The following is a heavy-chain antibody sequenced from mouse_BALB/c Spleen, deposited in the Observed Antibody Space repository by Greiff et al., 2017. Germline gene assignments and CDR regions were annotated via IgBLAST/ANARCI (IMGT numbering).Heavy chain of an antibody. Sequence: QVQLQQSGAELMKPGASVKISCKATGYTFSSYWIEWVKQRPGHGLEWIGEILPGSGSTNYNEKFKGKATFTADTSSNTAYMQLSSLTSEDSAVYYCARSTTVVVSYYYAMDYWGQGTSVTVSS. D-gene: IGHD1-1*01. J-gene: IGHJ4*01. CDR3: ARSTTVVVSYYYAMDY. CDR1: GYTFSSYW. CDR2: ILPGSGST. V-gene: IGHV1-9*01.